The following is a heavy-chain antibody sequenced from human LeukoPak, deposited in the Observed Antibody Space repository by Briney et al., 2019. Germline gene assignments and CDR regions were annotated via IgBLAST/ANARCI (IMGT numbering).Heavy chain of an antibody. CDR1: GYTFTGYY. V-gene: IGHV1-2*02. CDR3: ARDDYDNYYYYGMDV. J-gene: IGHJ6*02. CDR2: INPNSGGT. Sequence: ASVKVSCKASGYTFTGYYMHWVRPAPGQGLEWMGWINPNSGGTNYAQKFQGRVTMTRDTSISTAYMGLSRLRSDDTAVYYCARDDYDNYYYYGMDVWGQGTPVTVSS. D-gene: IGHD3-9*01.